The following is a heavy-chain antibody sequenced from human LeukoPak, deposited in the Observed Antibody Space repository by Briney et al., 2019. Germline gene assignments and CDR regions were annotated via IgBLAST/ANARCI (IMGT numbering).Heavy chain of an antibody. V-gene: IGHV3-20*04. CDR1: GFKFDDYG. CDR3: ARDYEGATLDY. Sequence: PGGSLRLSCTASGFKFDDYGMTWVRQAPGKGLEWVSDINWNGGSTGYADSVKGRFTISRDNAKNSLYLQMNSLRAEDTALYYCARDYEGATLDYWGQGTLVTVSS. J-gene: IGHJ4*02. CDR2: INWNGGST. D-gene: IGHD1-26*01.